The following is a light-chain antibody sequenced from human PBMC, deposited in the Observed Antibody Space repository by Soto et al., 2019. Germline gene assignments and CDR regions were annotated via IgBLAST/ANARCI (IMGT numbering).Light chain of an antibody. CDR2: DTS. J-gene: IGKJ4*01. Sequence: DIQMTQSPSSLSASLGDRVTITCPASQDIDDYLNWYQLKPGRAPKLLIYDTSHLHTGVPSRFSGAGSGTDFSFTISRLQPEDVATYYCQQYHTLVTFGGGTKVEIK. CDR1: QDIDDY. CDR3: QQYHTLVT. V-gene: IGKV1-33*01.